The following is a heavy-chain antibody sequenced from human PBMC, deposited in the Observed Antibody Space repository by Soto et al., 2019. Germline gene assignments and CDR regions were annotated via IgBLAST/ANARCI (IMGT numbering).Heavy chain of an antibody. CDR3: ARVEDTAMADNWFDP. CDR1: GYTFTSYG. CDR2: ISAYNGNT. J-gene: IGHJ5*02. D-gene: IGHD5-18*01. V-gene: IGHV1-18*04. Sequence: QVQLVQSGAEVKKPGASVKVSCKASGYTFTSYGISWVRQAPGQGLEWMGWISAYNGNTNYAQKLQGRVTMTADTSTSTAYMELRSLRSDDTAVYYCARVEDTAMADNWFDPWGQGTLVTVSS.